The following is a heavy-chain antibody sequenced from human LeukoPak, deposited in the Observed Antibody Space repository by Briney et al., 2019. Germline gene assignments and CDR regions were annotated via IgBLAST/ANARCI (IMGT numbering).Heavy chain of an antibody. V-gene: IGHV3-74*01. J-gene: IGHJ4*02. CDR3: ARRRIAAAGPNDY. CDR1: GFTFSNFW. Sequence: PGGSLRLSCAASGFTFSNFWMHWVRQAPGKGLVWVALIYGDGSFTRYADSVKGRFTISRDNTKNSLYLQMNSLRAEDTAVYYCARRRIAAAGPNDYWGQGTLVTVSS. CDR2: IYGDGSFT. D-gene: IGHD6-13*01.